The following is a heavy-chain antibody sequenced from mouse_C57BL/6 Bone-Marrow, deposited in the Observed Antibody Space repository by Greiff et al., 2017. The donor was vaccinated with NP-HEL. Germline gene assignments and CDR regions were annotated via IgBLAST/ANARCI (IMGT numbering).Heavy chain of an antibody. CDR2: IDPSDSYT. J-gene: IGHJ4*01. V-gene: IGHV1-59*01. CDR3: ARWYYGNYGAMDY. Sequence: QVQLQQPGAELVRPGTSVKLSCKASGYTFTSYWMHWVKQRPGQGLEWIGVIDPSDSYTNYNQKFKGKATLTVDTSSSTAYMQLSSLTSEDSAVYYCARWYYGNYGAMDYWGQGTSVTVSS. D-gene: IGHD2-1*01. CDR1: GYTFTSYW.